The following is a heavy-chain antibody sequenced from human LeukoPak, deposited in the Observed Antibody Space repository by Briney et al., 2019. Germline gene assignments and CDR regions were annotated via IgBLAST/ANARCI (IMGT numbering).Heavy chain of an antibody. V-gene: IGHV4-38-2*02. Sequence: SETLSLTCTVSGYSISSGYYWGWIRQPPGKGLEWIGSIYHSGSTYYNPSLKSRVTISVDTSKNQFSLKLSSVTAADTAVYYCARDFARIAVAGPAGYWGQGTLVTVSS. D-gene: IGHD6-19*01. CDR2: IYHSGST. CDR3: ARDFARIAVAGPAGY. J-gene: IGHJ4*02. CDR1: GYSISSGYY.